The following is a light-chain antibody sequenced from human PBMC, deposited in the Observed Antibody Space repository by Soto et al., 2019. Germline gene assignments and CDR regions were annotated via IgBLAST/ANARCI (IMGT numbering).Light chain of an antibody. CDR2: GAS. V-gene: IGKV3-20*01. J-gene: IGKJ1*01. CDR1: ENVSTF. CDR3: QLYGNSRT. Sequence: RVSENVSTFVDWYQQNPGQAPSLLIYGASTRATGIHDRSSGSGSGTDFTLTITRLEPEDSAVYYCQLYGNSRTFGQGTKV.